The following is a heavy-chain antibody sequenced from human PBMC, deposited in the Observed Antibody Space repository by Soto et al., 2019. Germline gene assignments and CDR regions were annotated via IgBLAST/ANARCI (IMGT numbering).Heavy chain of an antibody. CDR1: GDSVYSVDYY. Sequence: QLQLQESGPGLVKPSETLSLTCTVSGDSVYSVDYYWGWIRQPPGKGLEWIASIHYSGSTSYSPSIKSRATISGDTAKRQFSLTLSSVTAADTDVYYWARHTVAAKTVFDHWGQGNLVTVSA. D-gene: IGHD6-25*01. CDR2: IHYSGST. CDR3: ARHTVAAKTVFDH. V-gene: IGHV4-39*01. J-gene: IGHJ4*02.